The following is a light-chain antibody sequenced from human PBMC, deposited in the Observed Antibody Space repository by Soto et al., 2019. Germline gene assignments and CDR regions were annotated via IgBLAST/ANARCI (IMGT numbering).Light chain of an antibody. Sequence: QYVLTQPPLLSTASEQKVPIFSSGSSSNIGNNYVSWYQQLPGTAPKLLIYENNKRPSGIPDRFSGSKSGTSATLGITGLQTGDEADYYCGTWDSSLSAYVFGTGTKVTVL. J-gene: IGLJ1*01. CDR3: GTWDSSLSAYV. CDR1: SSNIGNNY. CDR2: ENN. V-gene: IGLV1-51*02.